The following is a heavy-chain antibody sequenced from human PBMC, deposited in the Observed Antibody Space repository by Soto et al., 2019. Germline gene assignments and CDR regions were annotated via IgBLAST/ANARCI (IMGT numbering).Heavy chain of an antibody. J-gene: IGHJ3*02. CDR1: GDSINSGDYY. Sequence: QVRLQESGPRLVKPSQTLTLTCTVSGDSINSGDYYWNWIRQPPGKGLAWIGYVYYSGSTYYNSSLTSRLSISLDTSKTQFSLSLGSVTAADTAMYYCARELRDEFGHPVGFDIWGHGTPVTVSS. CDR3: ARELRDEFGHPVGFDI. CDR2: VYYSGST. D-gene: IGHD3-10*01. V-gene: IGHV4-30-4*01.